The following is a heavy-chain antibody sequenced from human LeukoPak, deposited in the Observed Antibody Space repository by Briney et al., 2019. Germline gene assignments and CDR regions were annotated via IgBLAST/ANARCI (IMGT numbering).Heavy chain of an antibody. D-gene: IGHD3-9*01. Sequence: GGSLRLSXAASGFTFSSYEMNWVRQAPGKGLEWVSYISSSGSTIYYADSVKGRFIISRDNAKNSLYLQMNSLRAEDTAVYYCAREGSGYYYQLDYWGQGTLVTVSS. CDR1: GFTFSSYE. V-gene: IGHV3-48*03. J-gene: IGHJ4*02. CDR2: ISSSGSTI. CDR3: AREGSGYYYQLDY.